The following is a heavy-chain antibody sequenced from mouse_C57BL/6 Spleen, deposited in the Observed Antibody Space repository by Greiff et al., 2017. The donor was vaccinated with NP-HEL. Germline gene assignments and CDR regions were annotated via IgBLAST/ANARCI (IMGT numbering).Heavy chain of an antibody. D-gene: IGHD2-10*02. CDR2: INPNNGGT. Sequence: DVQLQESGPELVKPGASVKIPCKASGYTFTDYNMDWVKQSHGKSLEWIGDINPNNGGTIYNQKFKGKATLTVDKSSSTAYMELRSLTSEDTAVYYCARRGSSSNYGYFDVWGTGTTVTVSS. CDR3: ARRGSSSNYGYFDV. V-gene: IGHV1-18*01. J-gene: IGHJ1*03. CDR1: GYTFTDYN.